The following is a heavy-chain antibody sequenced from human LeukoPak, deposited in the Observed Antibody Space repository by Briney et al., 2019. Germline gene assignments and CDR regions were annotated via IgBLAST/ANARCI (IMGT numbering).Heavy chain of an antibody. Sequence: GGSLRLSCAAPGFTFSSYWMSWVRRAPGKGPEWVANIKEDGSEKYYVDSVKGRFTISRDNAKKSLYLQMNSLRAEDTAVYYCARDRGRNWFDSWGQGTLVTVSS. CDR1: GFTFSSYW. V-gene: IGHV3-7*04. D-gene: IGHD6-25*01. CDR2: IKEDGSEK. CDR3: ARDRGRNWFDS. J-gene: IGHJ5*01.